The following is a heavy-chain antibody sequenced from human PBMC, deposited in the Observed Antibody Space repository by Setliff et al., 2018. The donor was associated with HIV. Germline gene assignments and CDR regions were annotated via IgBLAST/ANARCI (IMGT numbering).Heavy chain of an antibody. V-gene: IGHV4-4*09. J-gene: IGHJ5*02. CDR3: ARVGTNWPSWFDP. D-gene: IGHD1-1*01. Sequence: SETLSLTCTVSGGSFTTYYWSWLRQPPGKELEWIGYFYTSGSTNYNPSLKSQVTISIDTSKNQFSLKLRSVTAADTAVYYCARVGTNWPSWFDPWGQGTQVTVSS. CDR2: FYTSGST. CDR1: GGSFTTYY.